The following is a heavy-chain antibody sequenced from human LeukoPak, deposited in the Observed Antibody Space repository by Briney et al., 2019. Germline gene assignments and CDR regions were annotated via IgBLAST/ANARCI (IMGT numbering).Heavy chain of an antibody. J-gene: IGHJ4*02. CDR3: ARGGSWNYLY. D-gene: IGHD1-7*01. V-gene: IGHV4-59*01. CDR2: IYYGGST. Sequence: SETLSLTCTVSGGSINSYYWSWIRQPPGKGLEWIGYIYYGGSTNYNPSLKSRVSISVDTSKNQFSLELSSVTAADTAVYYCARGGSWNYLYWGQGTLVTVSS. CDR1: GGSINSYY.